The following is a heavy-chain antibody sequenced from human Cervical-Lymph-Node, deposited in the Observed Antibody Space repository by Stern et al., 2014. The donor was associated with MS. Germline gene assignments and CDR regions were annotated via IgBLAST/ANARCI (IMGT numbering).Heavy chain of an antibody. CDR2: ISWNGGSR. CDR1: GFSFHDYA. V-gene: IGHV3-9*01. D-gene: IGHD6-19*01. CDR3: SKDSSGQWLTPSYFDD. J-gene: IGHJ4*02. Sequence: EVQLVESGGDLVQPGRSLRLSCAASGFSFHDYAMHWVRQAPGKGPEWIAGISWNGGSRGYADSVRGRFNISRDNAKNSLYLQMNSLRLEDTALYFCSKDSSGQWLTPSYFDDWGQGTLVTVSS.